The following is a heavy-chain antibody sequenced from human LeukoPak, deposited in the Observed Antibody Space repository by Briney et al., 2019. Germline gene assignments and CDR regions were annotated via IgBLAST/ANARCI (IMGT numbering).Heavy chain of an antibody. J-gene: IGHJ4*02. V-gene: IGHV1-2*02. CDR1: GYTFTGYY. CDR3: ARDASGGPWDYFDY. D-gene: IGHD1-26*01. CDR2: INAKVGAP. Sequence: ASVKVSCKTSGYTFTGYYIHWLRQAPGQGLEWMGWINAKVGAPKSARMFQGRVTMARDTSISTAYMELSGLRSDDTAVYYCARDASGGPWDYFDYWGQGTLATLSS.